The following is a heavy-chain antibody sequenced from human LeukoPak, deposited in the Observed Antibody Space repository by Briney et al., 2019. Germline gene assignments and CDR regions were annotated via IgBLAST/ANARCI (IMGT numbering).Heavy chain of an antibody. CDR1: GFTFSSYA. CDR2: ISGSGGST. Sequence: GGSLRLSCAASGFTFSSYAMSWVRQAPGKGLEWVSAISGSGGSTYYADSVKGRFTISRDNSKNTLYLQMNSLRAEDTAVYYCAKGGFGESLYYYYYGMDVWGQGTTVTVSS. V-gene: IGHV3-23*01. D-gene: IGHD3-10*01. J-gene: IGHJ6*02. CDR3: AKGGFGESLYYYYYGMDV.